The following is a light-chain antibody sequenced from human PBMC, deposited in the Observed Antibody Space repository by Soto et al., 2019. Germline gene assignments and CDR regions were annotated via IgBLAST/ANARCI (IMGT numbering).Light chain of an antibody. Sequence: EIVMTQSPATLSVSPWERATLSCRASQSVSTNLAWYQQKPGQAPRLLIYNALTRATGIPARFSVSLSWTEVTLTISSLKPDDFATYYCQQYNSYSGTFGQGTKVDI. CDR2: NAL. V-gene: IGKV3-15*01. CDR1: QSVSTN. CDR3: QQYNSYSGT. J-gene: IGKJ1*01.